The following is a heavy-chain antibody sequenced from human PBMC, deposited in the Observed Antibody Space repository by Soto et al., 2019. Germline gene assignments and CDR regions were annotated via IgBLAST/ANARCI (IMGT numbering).Heavy chain of an antibody. CDR2: IDTDGGGT. CDR3: ATVFVL. V-gene: IGHV3-74*01. CDR1: GFTLGSHR. Sequence: DVQLVESGGGLVQPGGSLRVSCAASGFTLGSHRIHWVRQAPGKGLEWVSRIDTDGGGTSYADSVKGRFTISTDNAKNTVYLKMNGLRAEDTAVYYCATVFVLWGQGILVTVSS. D-gene: IGHD2-8*01. J-gene: IGHJ4*02.